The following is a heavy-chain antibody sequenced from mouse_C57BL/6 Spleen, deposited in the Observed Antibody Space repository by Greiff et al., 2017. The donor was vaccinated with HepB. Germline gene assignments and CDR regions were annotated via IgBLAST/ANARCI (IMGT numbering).Heavy chain of an antibody. V-gene: IGHV1-53*01. D-gene: IGHD2-4*01. J-gene: IGHJ2*01. CDR1: GYTFTSYW. Sequence: QVQLKQPGTELVKPGASVKLSCKASGYTFTSYWMHWVKQRPGQGLEWIGNINPSNGGTNYNEKFKSKATLTVDKSSSTAYMQLSSLTSEDAAVYYWARSSTMISYYFDYWGQGTTLTVSS. CDR2: INPSNGGT. CDR3: ARSSTMISYYFDY.